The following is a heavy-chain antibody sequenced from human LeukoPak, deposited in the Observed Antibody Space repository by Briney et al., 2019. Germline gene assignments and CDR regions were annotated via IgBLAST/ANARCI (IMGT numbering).Heavy chain of an antibody. J-gene: IGHJ5*02. CDR1: GGSISSGGYY. CDR2: IYYSGST. D-gene: IGHD3-22*01. Sequence: SETLSLTCTVSGGSISSGGYYWSWIRQHPGKGLEWIGYIYYSGSTYYNPSLMSRVTISVGTSKNQFSLKLSSVTAADTAVYYCARDRGYYDSSGPTGFDPWGQGTLVTVSS. V-gene: IGHV4-31*03. CDR3: ARDRGYYDSSGPTGFDP.